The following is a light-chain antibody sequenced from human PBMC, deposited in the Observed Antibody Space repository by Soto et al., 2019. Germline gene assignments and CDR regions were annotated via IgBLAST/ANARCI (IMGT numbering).Light chain of an antibody. CDR2: SNN. V-gene: IGLV1-44*01. CDR1: SSNIGSNT. Sequence: QSVLTQPPSASGTPGQRVTISCSGSSSNIGSNTVNWYQQLPGTAPKLLIYSNNQRPSGVPDRFSGAKSGTSASLAISGLHSEDEADYDCAAWDEILNGRYVFGTGTKLTLL. J-gene: IGLJ1*01. CDR3: AAWDEILNGRYV.